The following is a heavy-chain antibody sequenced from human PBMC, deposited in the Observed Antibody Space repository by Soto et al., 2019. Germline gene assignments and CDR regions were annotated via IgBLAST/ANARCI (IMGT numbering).Heavy chain of an antibody. CDR1: GYTFTSYG. J-gene: IGHJ6*02. Sequence: ASVNVSCKASGYTFTSYGISWVRQAPGQGLEWMGWISAYNGNTNYAQKLQGRVTMTTDTSTSTAYMELRSLRSDDTAVYYCARNDDTPYYYYGMDVWGQGTTVTVSS. V-gene: IGHV1-18*04. D-gene: IGHD3-22*01. CDR3: ARNDDTPYYYYGMDV. CDR2: ISAYNGNT.